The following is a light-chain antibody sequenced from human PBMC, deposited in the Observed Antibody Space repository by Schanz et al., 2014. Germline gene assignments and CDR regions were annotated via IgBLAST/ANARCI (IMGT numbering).Light chain of an antibody. Sequence: QSALTQPASVSGSPGQSITISCTGTSSDVGGYDFVSWYQQHPDKAPKLMIYDVSKRPSGVPDRFSGSKSGNTASLTVSGLQAEDEADYYCSSYAGSNKEVFGGGTKLTVL. CDR3: SSYAGSNKEV. V-gene: IGLV2-8*01. CDR2: DVS. J-gene: IGLJ3*02. CDR1: SSDVGGYDF.